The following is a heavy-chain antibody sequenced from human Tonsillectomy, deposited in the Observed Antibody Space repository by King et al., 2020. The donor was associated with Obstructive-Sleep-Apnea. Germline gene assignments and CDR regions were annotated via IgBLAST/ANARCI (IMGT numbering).Heavy chain of an antibody. J-gene: IGHJ4*02. Sequence: DVQLVESGGGLVKPGGSLRLSCAASGFTFSNAWMSWVRQAPGKGLEWVGRIKSKSDGGTTDYAAPVKGRFTISRGDSKNTLYLQMNSLKTEETAVYYCTTEELGGKQNYFDYWGQGTLVTVSS. V-gene: IGHV3-15*01. D-gene: IGHD2/OR15-2a*01. CDR1: GFTFSNAW. CDR3: TTEELGGKQNYFDY. CDR2: IKSKSDGGTT.